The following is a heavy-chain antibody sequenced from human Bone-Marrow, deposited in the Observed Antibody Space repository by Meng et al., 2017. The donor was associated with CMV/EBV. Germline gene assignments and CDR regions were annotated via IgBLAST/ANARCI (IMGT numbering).Heavy chain of an antibody. CDR1: FTFSNSW. V-gene: IGHV3-15*01. D-gene: IGHD5-12*01. J-gene: IGHJ4*02. Sequence: FTFSNSWMSWVRQAPGKGLEWVGRIKSKTGGGTTDYAAPVKGRFTISRDDSKDTLYLQMNSLKTEDTAVYYCTTDVERVATIWGDYWGQGTLVTVSS. CDR2: IKSKTGGGTT. CDR3: TTDVERVATIWGDY.